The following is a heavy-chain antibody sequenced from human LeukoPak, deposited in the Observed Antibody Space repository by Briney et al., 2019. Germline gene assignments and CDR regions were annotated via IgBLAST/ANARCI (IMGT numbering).Heavy chain of an antibody. V-gene: IGHV4-59*01. CDR3: ARGGWNKFDY. CDR2: IYSSGST. D-gene: IGHD3-22*01. J-gene: IGHJ4*02. CDR1: GGSISSYH. Sequence: SETLSLTCTVSGGSISSYHWSRIRQPPGKGLESIGYIYSSGSTHYNPSLKSRVTISVDTSKNQFSLKLSSVTAADTAVYYCARGGWNKFDYWGQGTLVTVSS.